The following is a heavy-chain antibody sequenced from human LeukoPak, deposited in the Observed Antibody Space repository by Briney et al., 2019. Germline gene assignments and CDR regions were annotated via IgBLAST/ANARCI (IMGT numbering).Heavy chain of an antibody. Sequence: GGSLRLSCAASGFTFSSYAMSWVRQAPGKGLEWVSAISGSGGSTYYADSVKGRFTISRGNSKNTLYLQMNSLRAEDTAVYYCAISPAAGPFPPNYWGQGALVTVSS. CDR2: ISGSGGST. CDR3: AISPAAGPFPPNY. J-gene: IGHJ4*02. V-gene: IGHV3-23*01. CDR1: GFTFSSYA. D-gene: IGHD6-13*01.